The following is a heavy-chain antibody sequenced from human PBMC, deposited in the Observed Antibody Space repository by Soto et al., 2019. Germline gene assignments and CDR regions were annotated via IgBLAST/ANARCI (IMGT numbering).Heavy chain of an antibody. V-gene: IGHV1-69*01. Sequence: QVQLVQSGAEVRKPGSSVKVSCNASGGTFSSYAISWVRQVPGQGLEWMGEIISMFGAAMYAQKFQGRVTITADESASTAYMELSSLRSADTATYYCARGGKERFRGSGMDVWGQGTTVTVS. CDR2: IISMFGAA. D-gene: IGHD1-1*01. J-gene: IGHJ6*02. CDR3: ARGGKERFRGSGMDV. CDR1: GGTFSSYA.